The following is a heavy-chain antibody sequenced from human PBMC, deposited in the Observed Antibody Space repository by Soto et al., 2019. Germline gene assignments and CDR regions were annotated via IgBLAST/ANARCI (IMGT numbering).Heavy chain of an antibody. CDR3: ARIEMASIK. J-gene: IGHJ4*02. V-gene: IGHV4-31*03. Sequence: NPSETLSLTCTVSGGSISSGGYYWSWLRQSPGKGLEWIGHIYYTGSTFYSPSLKSRLTISLDTSKNQFSLDLRSVTAADTAMYYCARIEMASIKWGRGTLVTVSS. CDR2: IYYTGST. CDR1: GGSISSGGYY.